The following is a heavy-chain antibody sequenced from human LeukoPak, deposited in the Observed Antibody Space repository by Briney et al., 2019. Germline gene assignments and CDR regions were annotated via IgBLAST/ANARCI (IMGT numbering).Heavy chain of an antibody. V-gene: IGHV4-61*02. D-gene: IGHD6-6*01. CDR2: IYTSGST. J-gene: IGHJ4*02. CDR3: ARGGIADRLGT. Sequence: PSQTLSLTCTVSGGSISSGSYYWSWIRQPAGKGLEWIGRIYTSGSTNYNPSLKSRVTISVDTSKNQFSLKLSSVAAADTAVYYCARGGIADRLGTWGQGTLVTVSS. CDR1: GGSISSGSYY.